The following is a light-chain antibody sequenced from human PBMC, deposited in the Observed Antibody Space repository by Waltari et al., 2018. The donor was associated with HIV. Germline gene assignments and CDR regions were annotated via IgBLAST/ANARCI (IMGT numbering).Light chain of an antibody. Sequence: QSVLTQPPSASGTPGQRVFISCSGSNSNIGRNTVHWYQHLPGTAPKLLIYDDQMRPSGVPDRFSGARSGTSASLAIGGLHSEDGAHYFCASWDDSVTGSNWVFGGGTRLTVL. CDR3: ASWDDSVTGSNWV. CDR1: NSNIGRNT. CDR2: DDQ. J-gene: IGLJ3*02. V-gene: IGLV1-44*01.